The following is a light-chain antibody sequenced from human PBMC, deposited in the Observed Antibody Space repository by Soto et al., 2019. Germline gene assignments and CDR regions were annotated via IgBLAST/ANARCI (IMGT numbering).Light chain of an antibody. CDR3: QQHETLIT. J-gene: IGKJ5*01. Sequence: ENVLTQSSVTVSLSPLERDTLSCRASQSLSSSYFAWYQHKPGQGPRLLIYGAFTRATGIPDRFSGSGSGTDFTLTISRLEPEDFAVYYCQQHETLITLGQGTRLEIK. CDR1: QSLSSSY. CDR2: GAF. V-gene: IGKV3-20*01.